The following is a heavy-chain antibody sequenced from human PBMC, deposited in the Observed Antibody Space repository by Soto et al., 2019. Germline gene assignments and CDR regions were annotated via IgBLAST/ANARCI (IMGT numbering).Heavy chain of an antibody. V-gene: IGHV1-69*04. Sequence: ASVKVSCKASGYTFTSYDISWVRQAPGQGLEWMGRIIPILGIANYAQKFQGRVTITADKSTSTAYMELSSLRSEDTAVYYCARDRHGDYAGSEWGQGTLVTVSS. CDR2: IIPILGIA. D-gene: IGHD4-17*01. J-gene: IGHJ4*02. CDR3: ARDRHGDYAGSE. CDR1: GYTFTSYD.